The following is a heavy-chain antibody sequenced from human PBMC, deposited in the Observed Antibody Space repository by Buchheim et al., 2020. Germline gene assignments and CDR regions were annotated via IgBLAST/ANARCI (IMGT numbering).Heavy chain of an antibody. CDR2: LSRSSSTI. J-gene: IGHJ4*02. CDR1: GFTFSSYN. Sequence: EVQLVESGGGLVQPGGSLRLSCAASGFTFSSYNMNWVRQAPGKGLEWISYLSRSSSTIYYADSVKGRFTISRDNAKHSLYLQMNSLRAEDTAVYYCAREGVYYDSSGYYPDYWGQGTL. CDR3: AREGVYYDSSGYYPDY. D-gene: IGHD3-22*01. V-gene: IGHV3-48*01.